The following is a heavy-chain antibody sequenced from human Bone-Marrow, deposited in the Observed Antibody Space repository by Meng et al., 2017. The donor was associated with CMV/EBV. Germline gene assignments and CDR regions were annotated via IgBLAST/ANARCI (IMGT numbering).Heavy chain of an antibody. CDR3: AREHGGWNDAFDI. D-gene: IGHD6-19*01. V-gene: IGHV3-74*03. CDR2: IDSDGRIT. Sequence: GESLKISCAVSGFTFRSYWMHWVRQAPGKGLVWVSRIDSDGRITTYADSVKGRFTISRDNAKNALYLQMNSLRAEDTASYYCAREHGGWNDAFDIWGQGKMVTVSS. CDR1: GFTFRSYW. J-gene: IGHJ3*02.